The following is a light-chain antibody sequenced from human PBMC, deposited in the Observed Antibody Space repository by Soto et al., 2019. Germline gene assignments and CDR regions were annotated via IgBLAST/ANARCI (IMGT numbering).Light chain of an antibody. Sequence: EIVLTQSPGTLSLSPGERATLSCRASQSVSSSYLAWYQQKPGQAPRLLIYGASSRATGIPDRFSGSGSGTDFTLTISRLEPEDFAVYYCQQSGSSLGVTFGGGTKVEIK. J-gene: IGKJ4*01. V-gene: IGKV3-20*01. CDR1: QSVSSSY. CDR3: QQSGSSLGVT. CDR2: GAS.